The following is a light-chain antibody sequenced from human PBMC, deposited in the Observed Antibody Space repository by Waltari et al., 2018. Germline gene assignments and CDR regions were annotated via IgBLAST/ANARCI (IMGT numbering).Light chain of an antibody. CDR1: NYNIGSGA. CDR2: SND. J-gene: IGLJ2*01. V-gene: IGLV1-44*01. CDR3: ATWDGRVNGVL. Sequence: QSVLTQAPSVSGTPGQRVPISCSGTNYNIGSGAVKWYQQVPGMSPKLLIYSNDQRPSGVPDRFSGSKSGTSASLAISGLQSEDEADYYCATWDGRVNGVLFGGGTKVTVL.